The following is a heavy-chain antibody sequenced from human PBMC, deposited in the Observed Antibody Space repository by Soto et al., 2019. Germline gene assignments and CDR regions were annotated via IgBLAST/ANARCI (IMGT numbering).Heavy chain of an antibody. CDR1: GFTFSSYG. Sequence: PGGSLRLSFAASGFTFSSYGMHWVRQAPGKGLEWVAVISYDGSNKYYADSVKGRFTISRDNSKNTLYLQMNSLRAEDTAVYYCAKIIGEEYYYGMDVWGQGNTVTV. CDR2: ISYDGSNK. D-gene: IGHD3-10*01. CDR3: AKIIGEEYYYGMDV. J-gene: IGHJ6*02. V-gene: IGHV3-30*18.